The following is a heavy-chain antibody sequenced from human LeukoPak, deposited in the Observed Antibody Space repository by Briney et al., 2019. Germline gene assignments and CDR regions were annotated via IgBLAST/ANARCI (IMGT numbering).Heavy chain of an antibody. CDR1: GGTFSSYA. V-gene: IGHV1-69*05. CDR2: IIPIFGTA. CDR3: ARQEYSSSSFDP. D-gene: IGHD6-6*01. Sequence: SVKVSCKASGGTFSSYAISWVRQAPGQGLEWMGGIIPIFGTANYAQKFQGRVTMTTDTSTSTAYMELRSLRSDDTAVYYCARQEYSSSSFDPWGQGTLVTVSS. J-gene: IGHJ5*02.